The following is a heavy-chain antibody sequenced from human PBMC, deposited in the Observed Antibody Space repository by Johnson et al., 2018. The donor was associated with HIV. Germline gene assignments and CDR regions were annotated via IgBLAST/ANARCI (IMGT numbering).Heavy chain of an antibody. V-gene: IGHV3-53*01. Sequence: VQLVESGGGLIQPGESLRLSCAASGFTVNNNYMNWVRQTPGKGLEWVSVIYTCGSTYYADSVKGRFTISRDNSKNTLFLQMNSLRAEDTAVYYCARGHSPDAFDIWGQGTIVTVSS. J-gene: IGHJ3*02. CDR3: ARGHSPDAFDI. CDR1: GFTVNNNY. D-gene: IGHD6-13*01. CDR2: IYTCGST.